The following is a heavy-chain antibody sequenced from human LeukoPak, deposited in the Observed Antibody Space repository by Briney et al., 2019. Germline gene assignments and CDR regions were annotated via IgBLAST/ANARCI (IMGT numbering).Heavy chain of an antibody. Sequence: QPGGSLRLSCAASGFTFSSYEMNWVRQAPGKGLKWVSYISSSGSTIYYADSVKGRFTISRDNAKNSLYLQMNSLRAEDTAVYYCAVDWYDSSGYGTFDYWGQGTLVTVSS. CDR3: AVDWYDSSGYGTFDY. J-gene: IGHJ4*02. CDR2: ISSSGSTI. CDR1: GFTFSSYE. D-gene: IGHD3-22*01. V-gene: IGHV3-48*03.